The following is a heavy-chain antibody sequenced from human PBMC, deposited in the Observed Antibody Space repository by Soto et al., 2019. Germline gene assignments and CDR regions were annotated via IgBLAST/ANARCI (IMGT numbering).Heavy chain of an antibody. Sequence: LSLTCTVSGGSISSGGYYWSWIRQHPGKGLEWIGYIYYSGSTYYNPSLKSRVTISVDTSKNQFSLKLSSVTAADTAVYYCARAAIQLWFGWVDYWGQGTLVTVSS. CDR2: IYYSGST. CDR3: ARAAIQLWFGWVDY. J-gene: IGHJ4*02. CDR1: GGSISSGGYY. V-gene: IGHV4-31*03. D-gene: IGHD5-18*01.